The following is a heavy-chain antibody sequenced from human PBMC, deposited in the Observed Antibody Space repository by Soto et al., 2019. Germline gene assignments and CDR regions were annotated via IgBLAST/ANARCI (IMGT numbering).Heavy chain of an antibody. Sequence: SETLSLTCAVSGYSISSGYYWGWIRQPPGKGLEWIGSIYHSGSTYYNPSLKSRVTISVDTSKKQFSLKLSSVTAADTAVYYCARAAGGGYCSGGSCYSRAFDIWGQGTMVTVSS. D-gene: IGHD2-15*01. V-gene: IGHV4-38-2*01. CDR3: ARAAGGGYCSGGSCYSRAFDI. CDR1: GYSISSGYY. J-gene: IGHJ3*02. CDR2: IYHSGST.